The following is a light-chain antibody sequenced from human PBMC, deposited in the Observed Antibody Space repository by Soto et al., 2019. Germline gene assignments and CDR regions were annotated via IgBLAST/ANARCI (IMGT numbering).Light chain of an antibody. V-gene: IGLV2-14*01. CDR1: SSDVGAYNF. CDR3: SSYTSSSHVV. J-gene: IGLJ2*01. Sequence: SALTQPASVSGSPGQSITISCAGSSSDVGAYNFVSWYQQHPGKAPKLMIYEVTSRPSGISRRFSGSKSANTASLTISGLQPEDEADYYCSSYTSSSHVVFGGGTKVTVL. CDR2: EVT.